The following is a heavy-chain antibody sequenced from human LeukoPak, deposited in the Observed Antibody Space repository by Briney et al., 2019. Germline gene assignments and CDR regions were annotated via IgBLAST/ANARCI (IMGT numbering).Heavy chain of an antibody. V-gene: IGHV3-7*01. D-gene: IGHD3-22*01. CDR3: ARDGGTSGYYYSFDY. CDR2: IKQDGSEK. J-gene: IGHJ4*02. Sequence: GGSLRLSCAASGFTFSSYWMSWVRQAPGKGLEWVANIKQDGSEKYYVDSVKGRFTISRDNAKNSLYLQMNSLRAEDTAVYYCARDGGTSGYYYSFDYWGQGTLVTVSS. CDR1: GFTFSSYW.